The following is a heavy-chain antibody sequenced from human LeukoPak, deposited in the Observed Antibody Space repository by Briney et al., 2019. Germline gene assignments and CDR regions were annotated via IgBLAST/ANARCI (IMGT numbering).Heavy chain of an antibody. J-gene: IGHJ4*02. CDR3: ARGVVGESYYFDY. V-gene: IGHV1-2*06. CDR1: GYTFTGCY. D-gene: IGHD1-26*01. Sequence: ASVKVSCKASGYTFTGCYMHWVRQAPGQGLEWMGRINPNSGGTNYAQKFQGRVTMTRDTSISTAYMELSRLRSDDTAVYYCARGVVGESYYFDYWGQGTLVTVSS. CDR2: INPNSGGT.